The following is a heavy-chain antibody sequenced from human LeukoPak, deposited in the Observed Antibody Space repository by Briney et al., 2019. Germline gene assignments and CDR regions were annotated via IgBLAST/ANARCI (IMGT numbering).Heavy chain of an antibody. Sequence: SETLSLTCSVSGGSISSYYWSWIRQPPGKGLEWTGYIYSTGSTNYNPSLKSRVTMSVDTSKNQFSLKLSSVTAADTAVYSCARGKGGSLSAFDIWGQGTMLTVSS. V-gene: IGHV4-59*01. CDR2: IYSTGST. J-gene: IGHJ3*02. CDR3: ARGKGGSLSAFDI. CDR1: GGSISSYY. D-gene: IGHD2-15*01.